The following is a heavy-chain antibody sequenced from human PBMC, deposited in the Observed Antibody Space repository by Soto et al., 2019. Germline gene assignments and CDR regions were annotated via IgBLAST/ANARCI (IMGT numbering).Heavy chain of an antibody. V-gene: IGHV1-69*13. CDR2: IIPIFGTA. Sequence: SVKVSCKASGGTASSYAISWVQQDTVQVLEWMGGIIPIFGTANYVQKFQGRVTITADESTSTAYMELSSLRSEDTAVYYCARRYDFWSGYLVGADYYYGMDVWGQGTTVTVSS. CDR1: GGTASSYA. CDR3: ARRYDFWSGYLVGADYYYGMDV. D-gene: IGHD3-3*01. J-gene: IGHJ6*02.